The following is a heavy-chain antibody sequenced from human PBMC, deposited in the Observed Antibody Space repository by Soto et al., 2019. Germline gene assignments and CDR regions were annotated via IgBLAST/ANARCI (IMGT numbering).Heavy chain of an antibody. CDR3: ARQPRGIVVVPAALTPYYYSCGMDV. D-gene: IGHD2-2*01. CDR2: MNPNSGNT. Sequence: ASVKVSCKASGYTFTSYDINWVRQATGQGLEWMGWMNPNSGNTGYAQKFQGRVTMTRNTSISTAYMELSSLRSEDTAVYYCARQPRGIVVVPAALTPYYYSCGMDVWGQGTTDTVSS. CDR1: GYTFTSYD. V-gene: IGHV1-8*01. J-gene: IGHJ6*02.